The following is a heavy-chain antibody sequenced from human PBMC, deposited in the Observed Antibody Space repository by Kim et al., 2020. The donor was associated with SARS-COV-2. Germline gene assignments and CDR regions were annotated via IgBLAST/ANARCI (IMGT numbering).Heavy chain of an antibody. Sequence: SETLSLTCAVYGGSFSGYYWSWIRQPPGKGLEWIGEINHSGRTNYNPSLKSRGTISVDTSKNQFSLKLTSVTAADTAVYYCARRLYNTSGWGGHYCDFWG. CDR3: ARRLYNTSGWGGHYCDF. CDR2: INHSGRT. D-gene: IGHD3-10*01. J-gene: IGHJ3*01. V-gene: IGHV4-34*01. CDR1: GGSFSGYY.